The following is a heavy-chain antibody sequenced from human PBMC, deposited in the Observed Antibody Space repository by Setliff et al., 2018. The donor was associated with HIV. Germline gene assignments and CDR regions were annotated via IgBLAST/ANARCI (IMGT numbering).Heavy chain of an antibody. CDR3: AKDRSVRDYNYHYLDV. CDR2: VSPGGGTT. CDR1: EFTFSNYA. D-gene: IGHD2-15*01. Sequence: GGSLRLSCVASEFTFSNYAMTWVRQAPGKGLEWVSSVSPGGGTTYYGESVNGRFTISRDNPKNTLYLQMNSLRPEDTAVYYCAKDRSVRDYNYHYLDVWGKGTTVTVSS. J-gene: IGHJ6*03. V-gene: IGHV3-23*01.